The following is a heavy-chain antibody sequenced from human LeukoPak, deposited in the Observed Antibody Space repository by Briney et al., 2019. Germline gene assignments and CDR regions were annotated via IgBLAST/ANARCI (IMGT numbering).Heavy chain of an antibody. CDR2: INHSGST. V-gene: IGHV4-34*01. J-gene: IGHJ5*02. CDR3: ARVVPLSTNPLQPHNWFDP. Sequence: PSEILSLTCAVYGGSFSGYYWSWIRQPPGKGLEWIGEINHSGSTNYNPSLKSRVTISVDTSKNQFSLKLSSVTAADTAVYYCARVVPLSTNPLQPHNWFDPWGQGNLVTVSS. CDR1: GGSFSGYY. D-gene: IGHD2/OR15-2a*01.